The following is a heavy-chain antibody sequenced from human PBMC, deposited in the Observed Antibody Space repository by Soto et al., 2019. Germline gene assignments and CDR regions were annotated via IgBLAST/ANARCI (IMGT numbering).Heavy chain of an antibody. V-gene: IGHV4-39*01. Sequence: SETLSLTCTVSGGSISSSSYYWGWIRQPPGKGLEWIGSIYYSGSTYYNPSLRSRVTISVDTSKNQFSLKLSSVTAADTAVYYCASGGWYRDYYYYYGMDVWGQGTTVTVSS. D-gene: IGHD6-19*01. J-gene: IGHJ6*02. CDR3: ASGGWYRDYYYYYGMDV. CDR1: GGSISSSSYY. CDR2: IYYSGST.